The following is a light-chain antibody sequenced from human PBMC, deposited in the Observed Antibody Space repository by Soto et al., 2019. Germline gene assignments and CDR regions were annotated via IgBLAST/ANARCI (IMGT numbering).Light chain of an antibody. Sequence: NFMLTQPHSVSESPGKTVTISCTSSSGSIASHYVQWYQQRPGSSPSIVIYEDNQRPSGVPDRFSGSIDSSSSSASLTISGLKSEDEADYYCQSYDSDTVIFGGGTKLTVL. CDR2: EDN. V-gene: IGLV6-57*01. CDR3: QSYDSDTVI. CDR1: SGSIASHY. J-gene: IGLJ2*01.